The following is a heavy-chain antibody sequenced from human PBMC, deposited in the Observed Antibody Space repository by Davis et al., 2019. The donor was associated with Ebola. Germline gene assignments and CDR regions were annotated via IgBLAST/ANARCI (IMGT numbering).Heavy chain of an antibody. V-gene: IGHV1-2*02. D-gene: IGHD6-13*01. CDR1: GYTFTGYY. CDR2: INPNSGGT. J-gene: IGHJ4*02. CDR3: AREVIAAAGRATSY. Sequence: ASVKVSCKASGYTFTGYYMHWVRQAPGQGLEWMGWINPNSGGTNYAQKFQGRVTMTRDTSISTAYMELSSLRSEDTAVYYCAREVIAAAGRATSYWGQGTLVTVSS.